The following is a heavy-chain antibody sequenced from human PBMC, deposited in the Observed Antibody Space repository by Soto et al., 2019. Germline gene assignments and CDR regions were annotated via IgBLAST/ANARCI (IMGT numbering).Heavy chain of an antibody. CDR3: AKEPYYDSSPPLFDY. V-gene: IGHV3-23*01. Sequence: PGGSLRLSCAASGFTFSSYAMSWVRQAPGKGLEWVSTISGSGGSTYYADSVKGRFTISRDNSKNTLYLQMNSLRAEDTAVYYCAKEPYYDSSPPLFDYWGQGTLVTVSS. D-gene: IGHD3-22*01. CDR2: ISGSGGST. J-gene: IGHJ4*02. CDR1: GFTFSSYA.